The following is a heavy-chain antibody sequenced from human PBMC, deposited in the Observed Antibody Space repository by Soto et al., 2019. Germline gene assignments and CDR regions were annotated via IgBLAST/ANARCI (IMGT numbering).Heavy chain of an antibody. CDR1: GGTFSSYA. CDR2: IIPIFGTA. J-gene: IGHJ4*02. V-gene: IGHV1-69*13. D-gene: IGHD1-26*01. CDR3: ATSLLRYSGSYAPDY. Sequence: GASVKVSCKASGGTFSSYAISWVRQAPGQGLEWMGGIIPIFGTANYAQKFQGRVTITADESTSTAYMELSSLRSEDTAVYYCATSLLRYSGSYAPDYWGQGTLVTVSS.